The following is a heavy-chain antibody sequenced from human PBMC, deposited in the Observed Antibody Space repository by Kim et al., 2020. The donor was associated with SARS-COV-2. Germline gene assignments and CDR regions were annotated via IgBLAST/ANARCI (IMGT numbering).Heavy chain of an antibody. CDR1: GGSFSGYS. J-gene: IGHJ6*03. Sequence: SETLSLTCAVYGGSFSGYSWSWIRQPPGKGLEWIGEINHSGSTNSNPSLKSRVTISVDTSKNQFSLKLSSVTAADTAVYYCASTVQGSSIYFYYYYMDVRGKGTTVTVSS. D-gene: IGHD6-13*01. CDR3: ASTVQGSSIYFYYYYMDV. CDR2: INHSGST. V-gene: IGHV4-34*01.